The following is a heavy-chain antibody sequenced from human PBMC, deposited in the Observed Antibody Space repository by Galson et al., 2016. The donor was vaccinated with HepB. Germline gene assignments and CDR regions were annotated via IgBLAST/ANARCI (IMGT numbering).Heavy chain of an antibody. V-gene: IGHV3-48*02. CDR1: GFTFTTYP. CDR3: ARVRYTTGYMFDY. D-gene: IGHD6-19*01. Sequence: SLRLSCAASGFTFTTYPMTWVRKAPGKGLEWISYIGSSSSPIYYADSVKGRFTISRDNAENSLYLQMNSLRDEDTAMYFCARVRYTTGYMFDYWGQGTLVTVSS. J-gene: IGHJ4*02. CDR2: IGSSSSPI.